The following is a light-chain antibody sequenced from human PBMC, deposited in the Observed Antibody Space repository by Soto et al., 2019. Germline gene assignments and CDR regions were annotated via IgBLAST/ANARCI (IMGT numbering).Light chain of an antibody. Sequence: EIVLTQSPATLSLSPGERATLSCRASQSVSSYLAWYQQKPGQAPRLLIYDASNRATGIPARFSGSGSGTDFTLTISSLEPEDFAVYFCQQYDTFPRTFGQGTKVEIQ. CDR2: DAS. J-gene: IGKJ1*01. CDR1: QSVSSY. CDR3: QQYDTFPRT. V-gene: IGKV3-11*01.